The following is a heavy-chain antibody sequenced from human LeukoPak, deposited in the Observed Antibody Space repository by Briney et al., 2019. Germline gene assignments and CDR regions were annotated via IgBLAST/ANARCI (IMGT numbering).Heavy chain of an antibody. CDR2: INHSGST. V-gene: IGHV4-34*01. Sequence: SETLSLTCAVYGGSFSGHYWSWIRQPPGKGLEWIGEINHSGSTNYNPSLKSRVTISVDTSKNQFSLKLSSVTAADTAVYYCARGNYYDSSGYFVYNWFDPWGQGTLVTVSS. D-gene: IGHD3-22*01. J-gene: IGHJ5*02. CDR3: ARGNYYDSSGYFVYNWFDP. CDR1: GGSFSGHY.